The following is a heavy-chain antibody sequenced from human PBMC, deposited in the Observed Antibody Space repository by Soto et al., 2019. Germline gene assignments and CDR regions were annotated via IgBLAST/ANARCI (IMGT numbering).Heavy chain of an antibody. V-gene: IGHV3-11*06. Sequence: QVQLVESGGGLVKPGGSLRLSCAASGFTFSDYYMSWIRQAPGKGLEWVSYISSSSSYTNYADSVKGRFTISRDNAKNSLYLQMNSLRAEDTAVYYCAGVFSSGWYTFDYWGQGTLVTVSS. CDR3: AGVFSSGWYTFDY. D-gene: IGHD6-19*01. CDR2: ISSSSSYT. CDR1: GFTFSDYY. J-gene: IGHJ4*02.